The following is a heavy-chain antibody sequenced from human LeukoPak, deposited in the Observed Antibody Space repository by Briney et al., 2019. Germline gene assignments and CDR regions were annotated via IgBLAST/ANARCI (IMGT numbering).Heavy chain of an antibody. D-gene: IGHD6-13*01. CDR3: ARQTGAAGAFNYYYYYGMDV. Sequence: SETLSLTCTVSDGSISSSSFYWGWIRQPPGRELEWIGSIYYSGSTYYNPSLKSRGTMSVDTSKNQFSLKLSSVTAADTAVYYCARQTGAAGAFNYYYYYGMDVWGQGTTVTVSS. CDR1: DGSISSSSFY. CDR2: IYYSGST. J-gene: IGHJ6*02. V-gene: IGHV4-39*01.